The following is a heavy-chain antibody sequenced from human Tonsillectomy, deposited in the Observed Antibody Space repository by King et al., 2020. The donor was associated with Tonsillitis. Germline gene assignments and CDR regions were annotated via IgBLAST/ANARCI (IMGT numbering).Heavy chain of an antibody. CDR1: GYSFTNYY. D-gene: IGHD2/OR15-2a*01. CDR3: ARDGGSFRHFDL. V-gene: IGHV1-46*01. Sequence: GQLVQSGAEVKEPGASLKVSCKASGYSFTNYYMHWVRQAPGQRLEWMGLINPSGTGTGYAQNFQGRITMTRDMSTGTDYMELSSLRSDDTAVYYCARDGGSFRHFDLWGRGTLVTVSS. J-gene: IGHJ2*01. CDR2: INPSGTGT.